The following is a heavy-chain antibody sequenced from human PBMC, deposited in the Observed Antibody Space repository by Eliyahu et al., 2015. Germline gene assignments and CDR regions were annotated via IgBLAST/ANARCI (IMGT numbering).Heavy chain of an antibody. CDR3: ARAPVTTRPNYYYYYYMDV. CDR1: GGXISSXGYY. J-gene: IGHJ6*03. D-gene: IGHD4-17*01. V-gene: IGHV4-31*03. Sequence: QVQLQESGPGLVKPSQTLSLTCTVSGGXISSXGYYWSWXRQHPGKGLEWIGYIXYSGSTYYNPSLKSRVTISVDTSKNQFSLKLSSVTAADTAVYYCARAPVTTRPNYYYYYYMDVWGKGTTVTVSS. CDR2: IXYSGST.